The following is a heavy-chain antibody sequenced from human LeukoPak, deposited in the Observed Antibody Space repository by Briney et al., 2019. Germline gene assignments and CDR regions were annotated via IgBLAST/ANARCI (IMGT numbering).Heavy chain of an antibody. Sequence: GGSLRLSCAASGFTFSSYSMNWVRQAPGKGLEWVSYISSSSSTIYYADSVKGRFTISRDNAKNSLYLQMNSLRDEDTAVYYRARDPSSSRMVSYYYYYGMDVWGQGTTVTVSS. V-gene: IGHV3-48*02. CDR3: ARDPSSSRMVSYYYYYGMDV. CDR2: ISSSSSTI. D-gene: IGHD6-6*01. CDR1: GFTFSSYS. J-gene: IGHJ6*02.